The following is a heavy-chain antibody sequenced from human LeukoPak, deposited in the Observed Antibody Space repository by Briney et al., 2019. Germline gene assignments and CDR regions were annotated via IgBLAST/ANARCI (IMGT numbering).Heavy chain of an antibody. CDR3: ARGIPENGLLWFGEEYYFDY. Sequence: GSLRLSCAASGFTFSSYEMNWVRQAPGKGLEWVANIKQDGSEKYYVDSVKGRFTISRDNAKNSLYLQMNSLRAEDTAVYYCARGIPENGLLWFGEEYYFDYWGQGTLVTVSS. J-gene: IGHJ4*02. D-gene: IGHD3-10*01. CDR2: IKQDGSEK. V-gene: IGHV3-7*01. CDR1: GFTFSSYE.